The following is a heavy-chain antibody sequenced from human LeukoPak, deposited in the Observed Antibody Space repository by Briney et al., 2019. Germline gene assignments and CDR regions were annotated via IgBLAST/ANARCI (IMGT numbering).Heavy chain of an antibody. CDR3: ARGLALIGY. CDR1: GGSISSYY. V-gene: IGHV4-59*01. Sequence: SETLSLTCTVSGGSISSYYWSWIRHPPGKGLEWIGYIYYSGSTNYNPSLKSRVTISVDTSKNQFSLKLSSVTAADTAVYYCARGLALIGYWGQGTLVTVSS. CDR2: IYYSGST. J-gene: IGHJ4*02. D-gene: IGHD3-16*01.